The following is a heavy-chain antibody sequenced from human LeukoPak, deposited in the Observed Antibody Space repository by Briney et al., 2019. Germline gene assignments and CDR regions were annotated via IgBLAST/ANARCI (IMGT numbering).Heavy chain of an antibody. J-gene: IGHJ4*02. V-gene: IGHV4-30-4*08. CDR3: ARFEASTVTTYYFDY. CDR2: IYYSGST. CDR1: GGSISSGDYY. D-gene: IGHD4-17*01. Sequence: SETLSLTCTVSGGSISSGDYYWRWIRQPPGKGLEWIGYIYYSGSTYYNPSLESRITISVNTSKNQFSLKLSSVTAADTDVYYCARFEASTVTTYYFDYWGQGTLVTVSS.